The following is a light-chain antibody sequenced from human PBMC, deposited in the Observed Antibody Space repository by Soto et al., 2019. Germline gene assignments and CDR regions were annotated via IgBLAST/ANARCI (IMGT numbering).Light chain of an antibody. CDR1: SSNIGSGYD. CDR2: GNL. J-gene: IGLJ1*01. V-gene: IGLV1-40*01. Sequence: VLTQPPSVSGAPGQRVTISFAGSSSNIGSGYDVHWYQLRPGTAPKLLIYGNLNRPSGVPDRFSGSRSGTSASLAITGLQAEDEADYYCQSYDNSLSAYVFGTGTKVTVL. CDR3: QSYDNSLSAYV.